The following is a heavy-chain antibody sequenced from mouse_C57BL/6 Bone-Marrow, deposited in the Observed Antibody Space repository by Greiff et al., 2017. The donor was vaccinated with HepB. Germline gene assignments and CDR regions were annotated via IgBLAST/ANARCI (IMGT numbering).Heavy chain of an antibody. CDR2: ISSGSSTI. V-gene: IGHV5-17*01. D-gene: IGHD1-1*01. J-gene: IGHJ2*01. Sequence: EVKLQESGGGLVKPGGSLKLSCAASGFTFSDYGMHWVRQAPEKGLEWVAYISSGSSTIYYADTVKGRFTISRDNAKNTLFLQMTSLRSEDTAMYYCARGYYGSSLYFDYWGQGTTLTVSS. CDR3: ARGYYGSSLYFDY. CDR1: GFTFSDYG.